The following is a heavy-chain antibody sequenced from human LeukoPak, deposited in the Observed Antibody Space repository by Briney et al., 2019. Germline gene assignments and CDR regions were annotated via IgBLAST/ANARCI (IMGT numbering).Heavy chain of an antibody. D-gene: IGHD5-18*01. CDR1: GGSISSISSNN. V-gene: IGHV4-39*01. CDR3: ARLPTGYPNWFDT. Sequence: PSETLSLTCAVSGGSISSISSNNWAWIRRPPGKGLELIAAIHYTGSTYYNPSFMSRVTISVDTSKNQFSLKLNSLTATDTAVYYCARLPTGYPNWFDTWGQGILVTVSS. CDR2: IHYTGST. J-gene: IGHJ5*02.